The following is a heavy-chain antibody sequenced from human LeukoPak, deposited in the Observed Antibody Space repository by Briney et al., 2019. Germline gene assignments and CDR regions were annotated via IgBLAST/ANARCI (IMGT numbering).Heavy chain of an antibody. CDR2: IYYSGST. J-gene: IGHJ3*02. Sequence: PSETLSLTCTVSGGSISSYYWSWIRQPPGKGLEWIGYIYYSGSTNYNPSLKSRVTISVDTSKNQFSLKLSSVTAADTAVYYCASLMIVGYAFDIWGQGTMVTVSS. V-gene: IGHV4-59*01. D-gene: IGHD3-22*01. CDR1: GGSISSYY. CDR3: ASLMIVGYAFDI.